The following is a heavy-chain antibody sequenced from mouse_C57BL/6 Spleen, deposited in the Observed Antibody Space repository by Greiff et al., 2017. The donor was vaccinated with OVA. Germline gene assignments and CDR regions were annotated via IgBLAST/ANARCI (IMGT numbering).Heavy chain of an antibody. CDR3: AREGYGYGFAY. Sequence: VMLVESGPELVKPGDSVKISCKASGYSFTGYFMNWVMQSHGKSLEWIGRINPYNGDTFYNQKFKGKATLTVDKSSSTAHMELRSLTSEDSAVYYCAREGYGYGFAYWGQGTLVTVSA. D-gene: IGHD2-2*01. CDR2: INPYNGDT. J-gene: IGHJ3*01. CDR1: GYSFTGYF. V-gene: IGHV1-20*01.